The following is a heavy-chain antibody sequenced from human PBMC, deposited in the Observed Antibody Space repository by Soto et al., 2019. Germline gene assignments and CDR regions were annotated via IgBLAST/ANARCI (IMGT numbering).Heavy chain of an antibody. J-gene: IGHJ5*02. D-gene: IGHD3-10*01. Sequence: SETLSLTXTVSGGSISSYYWSWIRQPPGKGLEWIGYIYYNGNTNYAQKLQGRVTMTTDTSTSTAYMELRSLRSDDTAVYYCARDSLNYYGSGILDPWGQGTLVTVSS. CDR3: ARDSLNYYGSGILDP. CDR1: GGSISSYY. V-gene: IGHV4-59*01. CDR2: IYYNGNT.